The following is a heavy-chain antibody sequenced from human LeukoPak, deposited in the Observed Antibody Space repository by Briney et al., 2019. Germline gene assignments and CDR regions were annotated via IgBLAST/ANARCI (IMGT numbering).Heavy chain of an antibody. CDR1: GFTFSTYA. J-gene: IGHJ3*02. D-gene: IGHD3-10*01. V-gene: IGHV3-23*01. CDR2: ISGSGGST. CDR3: AKGGRCRNDAFDI. Sequence: PGGSLRLSCAASGFTFSTYAMSWVRQAPGKGLEWVSAISGSGGSTYYADSVKGRFTISRDNSNNTLYLQMNSLRAGDTAVYYCAKGGRCRNDAFDIWGQGTMVTVSS.